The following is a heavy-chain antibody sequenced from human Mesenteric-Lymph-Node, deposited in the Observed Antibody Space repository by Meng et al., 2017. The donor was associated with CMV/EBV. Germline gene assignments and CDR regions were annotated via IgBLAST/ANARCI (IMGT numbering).Heavy chain of an antibody. V-gene: IGHV1-46*02. J-gene: IGHJ4*02. CDR3: AREPFRSGPVDY. D-gene: IGHD3-3*01. CDR1: GYTFNSYY. Sequence: SCKASGYTFNSYYMHWVRQDPGQGLEWMGIINPSGGSTSYAQKFQGRVTMTRDTSTSTVYMELSSLRSEDTAVYYCAREPFRSGPVDYWGQGTLVTVSS. CDR2: INPSGGST.